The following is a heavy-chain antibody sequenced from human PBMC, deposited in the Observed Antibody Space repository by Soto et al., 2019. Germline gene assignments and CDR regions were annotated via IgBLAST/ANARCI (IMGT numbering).Heavy chain of an antibody. D-gene: IGHD3-10*01. V-gene: IGHV1-69*01. CDR1: GGTFSSYA. Sequence: QVQLVQSGAEVKKPGSSVKVSCKASGGTFSSYAISWVRQAPGQGLEWMGGIIPIFGTANYAQKFQGRVTITADESTSTAYMELSSLRSEDTAVYYCAQHHYYGSGSPPFNWFDPWGQGTLVTVSS. CDR3: AQHHYYGSGSPPFNWFDP. J-gene: IGHJ5*02. CDR2: IIPIFGTA.